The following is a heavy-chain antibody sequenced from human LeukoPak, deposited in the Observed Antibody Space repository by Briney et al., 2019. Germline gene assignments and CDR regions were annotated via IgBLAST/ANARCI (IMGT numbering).Heavy chain of an antibody. CDR2: IWYDGSNK. J-gene: IGHJ3*02. V-gene: IGHV3-33*01. Sequence: GRSLRLSCAASGFTFSSYGMHWVRRAPGKGLEWVAVIWYDGSNKHYADSVKGRFTISRDNSKNTLYLQMNSLRAEDTAVYYCARGYGGKTSHDAFDIWGQGTMVTVSS. CDR1: GFTFSSYG. CDR3: ARGYGGKTSHDAFDI. D-gene: IGHD4-23*01.